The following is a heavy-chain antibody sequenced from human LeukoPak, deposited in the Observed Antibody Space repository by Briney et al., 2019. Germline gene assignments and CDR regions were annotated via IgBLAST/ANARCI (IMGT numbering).Heavy chain of an antibody. CDR1: GFTVSEYD. V-gene: IGHV3-13*01. Sequence: GGSLRLSCAASGFTVSEYDMHWVRQATGKGLEWVSAIGIVGDTYYVGSVKGRFAMSRDNASNKVHLQMNSLRDGDTGFYYCLRDYLGMDVWGQGTRSSSP. D-gene: IGHD3-16*02. CDR3: LRDYLGMDV. J-gene: IGHJ6*02. CDR2: IGIVGDT.